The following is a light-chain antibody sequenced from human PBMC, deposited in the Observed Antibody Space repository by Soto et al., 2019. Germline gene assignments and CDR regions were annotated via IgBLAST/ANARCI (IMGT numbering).Light chain of an antibody. CDR3: QQFNNWPRVT. J-gene: IGKJ5*01. Sequence: DVVMTQSPDSLAVSLGERATINCKSSQSLLYSPNNNNYLAWFQHKPGQPPRLLFYWASTRHSGVPDRFSGSGSGTDFTLTISSLQAEDVAVYYCQQFNNWPRVTFGQGTRLVIK. CDR1: QSLLYSPNNNNY. CDR2: WAS. V-gene: IGKV4-1*01.